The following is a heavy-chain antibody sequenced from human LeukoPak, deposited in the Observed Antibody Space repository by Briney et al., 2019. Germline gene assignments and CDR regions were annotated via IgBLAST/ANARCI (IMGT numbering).Heavy chain of an antibody. V-gene: IGHV4-39*07. J-gene: IGHJ4*02. CDR3: ASLLGYCSSTSCPYYFDY. D-gene: IGHD2-2*01. Sequence: SETLSLTCTVSGGSISSSSYYWGWIRQPPGKGLEWIGSIYYSGSTYYSPSLKSRVTISVDTSKNQFSLKLSSVTAADTAVYYCASLLGYCSSTSCPYYFDYWGQGTLVTVSS. CDR2: IYYSGST. CDR1: GGSISSSSYY.